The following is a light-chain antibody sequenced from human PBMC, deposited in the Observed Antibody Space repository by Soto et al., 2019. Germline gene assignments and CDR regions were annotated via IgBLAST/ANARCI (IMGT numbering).Light chain of an antibody. CDR1: SSNIGAGYD. CDR3: QSYDSSLSAFYV. Sequence: QSALTQPPSVSGAPGQRVTISCTGSSSNIGAGYDVHWYQQLPGTAPKLLIYGNSNRPSGVPDRFSGSKSGTSASLAITGLQAEYEPDYSCQSYDSSLSAFYVFGTGTKFTVL. J-gene: IGLJ1*01. V-gene: IGLV1-40*01. CDR2: GNS.